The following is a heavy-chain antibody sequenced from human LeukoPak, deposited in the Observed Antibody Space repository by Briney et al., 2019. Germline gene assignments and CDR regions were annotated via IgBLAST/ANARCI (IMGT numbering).Heavy chain of an antibody. CDR1: GYTFTSYD. V-gene: IGHV1-8*01. J-gene: IGHJ5*02. CDR3: ARGWGSGWFDP. Sequence: ASVKVSCKASGYTFTSYDINWVRQATGQGLEWMGWMNPHSGTTGYAQKFQGRVTMTRNNSISTTYMELSSLRSEDTAVYYCARGWGSGWFDPWGQGTLVTVSS. CDR2: MNPHSGTT. D-gene: IGHD7-27*01.